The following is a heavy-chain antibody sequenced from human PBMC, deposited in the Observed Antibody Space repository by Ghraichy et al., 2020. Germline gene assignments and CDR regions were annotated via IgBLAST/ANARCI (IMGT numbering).Heavy chain of an antibody. J-gene: IGHJ4*02. V-gene: IGHV1-46*01. Sequence: ASVKVSCKASGYTFTSYYMHWVRQAPGQGLEWMGIINPSGGSTSYAQKFQGRVTMTRDTSTSTVYMELSSLRSEDTAVYYCAREALKRGYDYIWGSYRYFFDYWGQGTLVTVSS. D-gene: IGHD3-16*02. CDR1: GYTFTSYY. CDR3: AREALKRGYDYIWGSYRYFFDY. CDR2: INPSGGST.